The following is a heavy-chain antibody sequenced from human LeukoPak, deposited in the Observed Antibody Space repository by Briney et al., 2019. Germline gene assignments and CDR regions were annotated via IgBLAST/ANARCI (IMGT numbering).Heavy chain of an antibody. Sequence: MPSETLSLTCTVSGVSISGYYWSWIRQPPGKGLEWIGCIYYSGSTYYNPSLKSRVTISVDMSKNQFSLRLTSVTAADTAVYYCARKNDFDIWGQGTLVTVSS. CDR2: IYYSGST. CDR1: GVSISGYY. J-gene: IGHJ3*02. D-gene: IGHD2/OR15-2a*01. V-gene: IGHV4-59*01. CDR3: ARKNDFDI.